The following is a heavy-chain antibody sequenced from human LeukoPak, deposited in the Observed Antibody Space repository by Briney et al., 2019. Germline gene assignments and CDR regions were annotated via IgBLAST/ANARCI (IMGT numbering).Heavy chain of an antibody. Sequence: SKTLSLTCTVSGGYISSSSYYWGWIRQPPGKGLEWIGSIYYSGSTYYNPSLKSRVTISVDTSKNQFSLKLSSVPAADTAVYYCARDLATVTKGFDIWGQGTMVSVSS. V-gene: IGHV4-39*07. CDR1: GGYISSSSYY. CDR3: ARDLATVTKGFDI. J-gene: IGHJ3*02. CDR2: IYYSGST. D-gene: IGHD4-17*01.